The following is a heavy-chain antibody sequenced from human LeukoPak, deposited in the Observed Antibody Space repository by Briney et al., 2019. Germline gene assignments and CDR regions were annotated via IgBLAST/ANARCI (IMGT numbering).Heavy chain of an antibody. CDR3: ATSLGAGYFQH. V-gene: IGHV4-59*08. J-gene: IGHJ1*01. D-gene: IGHD3-10*01. Sequence: SETPSLTCTVSGGSISSYYWSWIRQPPGKGLEWTGYIYYSGSTNYNPSLKSRVTISVDTSKNQFSLKLSSVTAADTAVYYCATSLGAGYFQHWGQGTLVTVSS. CDR2: IYYSGST. CDR1: GGSISSYY.